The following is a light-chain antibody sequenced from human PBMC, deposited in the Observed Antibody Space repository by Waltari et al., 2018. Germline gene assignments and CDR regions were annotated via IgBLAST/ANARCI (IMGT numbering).Light chain of an antibody. CDR1: PSVGTW. Sequence: DIQMTQSPSTLSASVGDRVTISCRASPSVGTWLAWYQQKPGKAPKLLISMASSLDSGVPSRFSGSGSGTDFTLTISSLQPDDFATYSCQQYSSFSTFGQGTKV. CDR2: MAS. V-gene: IGKV1-5*03. CDR3: QQYSSFST. J-gene: IGKJ2*01.